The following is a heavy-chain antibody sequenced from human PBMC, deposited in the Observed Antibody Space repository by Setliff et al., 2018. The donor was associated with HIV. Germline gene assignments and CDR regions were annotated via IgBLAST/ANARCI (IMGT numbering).Heavy chain of an antibody. CDR1: GFTFSNYG. D-gene: IGHD5-18*01. CDR3: ARVADGYNSYFDY. CDR2: IKQGGSEK. V-gene: IGHV3-7*01. J-gene: IGHJ4*02. Sequence: PGGSLRFSCAASGFTFSNYGMHWVRQAPGKGLEWVANIKQGGSEKYYVDSVKGRFTMSRDNAKNSLFLQMHSLRAEDTAVYYCARVADGYNSYFDYWGQGTVVTVSS.